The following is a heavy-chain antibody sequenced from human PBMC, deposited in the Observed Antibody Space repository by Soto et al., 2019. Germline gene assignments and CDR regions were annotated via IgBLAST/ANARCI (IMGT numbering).Heavy chain of an antibody. CDR3: AKGPLLPGIAAAGTERYFQH. D-gene: IGHD6-13*01. V-gene: IGHV3-23*01. Sequence: GGSLRLSCAASGFTFSSYAMSWVRQAPGKGLEWVSAISGSGGSTYYADSVKGRFTISRDNSKNTLYLQMNSLRAEDTAVYYCAKGPLLPGIAAAGTERYFQHWGQGTLVTVSS. CDR1: GFTFSSYA. J-gene: IGHJ1*01. CDR2: ISGSGGST.